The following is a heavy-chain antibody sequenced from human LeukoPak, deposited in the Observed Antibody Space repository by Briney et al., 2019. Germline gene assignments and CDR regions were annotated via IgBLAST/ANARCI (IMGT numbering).Heavy chain of an antibody. J-gene: IGHJ4*02. CDR1: GYTFTGYY. Sequence: ASVKVSCKASGYTFTGYYMHWVRQAPGQGLEWMGWINPNSGGTNYAQKFQGRVTMTRDTSISTAYMELSRLRSDDTAVYYCARPYRGFALLWFGELLLDYWGQGTLVTVSS. D-gene: IGHD3-10*01. CDR2: INPNSGGT. V-gene: IGHV1-2*02. CDR3: ARPYRGFALLWFGELLLDY.